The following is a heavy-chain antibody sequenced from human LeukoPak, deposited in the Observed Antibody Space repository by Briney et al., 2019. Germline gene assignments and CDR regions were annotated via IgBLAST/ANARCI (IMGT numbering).Heavy chain of an antibody. D-gene: IGHD6-19*01. V-gene: IGHV3-7*03. CDR3: VGGIGWQPDY. CDR1: PGITFSDYW. Sequence: GGSLRFSCAASPGITFSDYWMDWVRQAPGKGLEWVAIIRQDGREKLYLDSVKGRFTTSRDNAKSSVYLPINSLRAEDTAVYYCVGGIGWQPDYWGQGTLVTVSS. J-gene: IGHJ4*02. CDR2: IRQDGREK.